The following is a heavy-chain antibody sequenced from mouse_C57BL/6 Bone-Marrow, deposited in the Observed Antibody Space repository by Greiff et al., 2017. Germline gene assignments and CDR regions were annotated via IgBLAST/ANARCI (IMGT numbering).Heavy chain of an antibody. Sequence: QLQESGAELASPGASVTLSCKASGYTFTDHIMNWVKKRPGQGLEWIGRIYPVSGETNYNQKFMGKATFSVDRSSSTVYMVLNSLTSEYPAVYYCGRTYSKDYYAMDYWGQGTSVTVSS. CDR1: GYTFTDHI. J-gene: IGHJ4*01. CDR3: GRTYSKDYYAMDY. D-gene: IGHD2-5*01. V-gene: IGHV1-11*01. CDR2: IYPVSGET.